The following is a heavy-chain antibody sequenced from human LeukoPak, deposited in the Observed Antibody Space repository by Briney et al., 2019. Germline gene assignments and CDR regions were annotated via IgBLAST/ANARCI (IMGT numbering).Heavy chain of an antibody. Sequence: GRSLRLSCAASGFTFDDYAMHWVRQAPGKGLEWDSGISWNSGSIGYADSVKGRFTISRDNAKNSLYLQMNSLRAEDTALYYCAKDRAVVGATTDFDYWGQGTLVTVSS. V-gene: IGHV3-9*01. CDR1: GFTFDDYA. CDR3: AKDRAVVGATTDFDY. J-gene: IGHJ4*02. D-gene: IGHD1-26*01. CDR2: ISWNSGSI.